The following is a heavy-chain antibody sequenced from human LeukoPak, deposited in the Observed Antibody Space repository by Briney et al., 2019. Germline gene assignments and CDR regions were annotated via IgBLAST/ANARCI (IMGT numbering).Heavy chain of an antibody. J-gene: IGHJ5*02. CDR2: ISGSGGVN. CDR1: GFTFRTYD. Sequence: GGSLRLSCVASGFTFRTYDMNWVRQAPGKGLEWVSGISGSGGVNNYVDSTKGRFTISRDNSKNTLSLEMTRLGAEDTAIYYCAKDQPGAGFDLWGQGTLVTVAS. D-gene: IGHD1-1*01. V-gene: IGHV3-23*01. CDR3: AKDQPGAGFDL.